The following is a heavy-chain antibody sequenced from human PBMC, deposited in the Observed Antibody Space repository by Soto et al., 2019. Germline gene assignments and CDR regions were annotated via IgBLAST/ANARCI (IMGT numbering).Heavy chain of an antibody. CDR1: GFIVSSSY. CDR3: ARGGLVPAAIMIFWLDY. D-gene: IGHD2-2*02. Sequence: GGSLRLSCADTGFIVSSSYMSWVRQAPGKGLEWVSVIYSGGTTYYADSVKGRFTISRDISKNTLFLQMNSLRAEDTAVYYCARGGLVPAAIMIFWLDYWGQGT. J-gene: IGHJ4*02. V-gene: IGHV3-66*01. CDR2: IYSGGTT.